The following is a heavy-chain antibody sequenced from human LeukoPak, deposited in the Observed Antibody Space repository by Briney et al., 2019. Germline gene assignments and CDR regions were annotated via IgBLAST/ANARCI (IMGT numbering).Heavy chain of an antibody. CDR2: ISSRSSDI. V-gene: IGHV3-21*01. CDR3: ARALYYDILTGYQTHTYYFDY. J-gene: IGHJ4*02. D-gene: IGHD3-9*01. CDR1: RVTFSGYT. Sequence: GGSLRLSCTASRVTFSGYTMNWVCQAPGKGLEWVSSISSRSSDIYYAASVKGRFTISRDNARNSLYLQMSSLRAEDTAVYYCARALYYDILTGYQTHTYYFDYWGQGTLVTVSS.